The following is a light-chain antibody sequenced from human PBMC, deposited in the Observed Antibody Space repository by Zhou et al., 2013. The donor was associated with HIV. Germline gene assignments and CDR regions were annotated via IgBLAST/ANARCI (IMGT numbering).Light chain of an antibody. V-gene: IGKV1-9*01. CDR3: QQLDSYPFT. J-gene: IGKJ3*01. CDR1: QGISSY. Sequence: DIQLTQSPSFLSASVGDRVTITCRASQGISSYLAWYQQKPGKAPKLLIYAASTLQSGVPSRFSGSGSGTEFTLTISSLQPEDFATYYCQQLDSYPFTFGPRDHSGYQT. CDR2: AAS.